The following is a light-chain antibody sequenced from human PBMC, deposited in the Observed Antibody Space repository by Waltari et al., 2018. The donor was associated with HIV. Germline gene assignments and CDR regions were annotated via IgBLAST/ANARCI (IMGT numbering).Light chain of an antibody. Sequence: QSALTQPASVSGSLGQSVVISCTGTSNDLGNHYLVSWYQHHPGKVPRIIIYEVTKRPSGVSNRFSGSKSANTASLMISGLQAEDEADYYCSSYAGGHSWVFGGGTKLTVL. CDR3: SSYAGGHSWV. CDR2: EVT. V-gene: IGLV2-23*02. J-gene: IGLJ3*02. CDR1: SNDLGNHYL.